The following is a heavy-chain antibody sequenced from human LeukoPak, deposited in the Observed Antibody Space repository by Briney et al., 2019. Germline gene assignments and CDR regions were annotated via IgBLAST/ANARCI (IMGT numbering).Heavy chain of an antibody. Sequence: GGSLRLSCAASGFTFSSYWMHWVRHATGKGLVWVSRINSDGSSTSYADSVKGRFSISRDNAKNTLYLQMNSLRAEDTAVYYCARDRGYGYLFDYWGQGTLVTVSS. CDR2: INSDGSST. J-gene: IGHJ4*02. CDR1: GFTFSSYW. D-gene: IGHD5-18*01. V-gene: IGHV3-74*01. CDR3: ARDRGYGYLFDY.